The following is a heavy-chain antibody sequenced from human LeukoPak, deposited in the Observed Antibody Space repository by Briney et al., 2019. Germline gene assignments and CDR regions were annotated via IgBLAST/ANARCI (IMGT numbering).Heavy chain of an antibody. D-gene: IGHD1-26*01. CDR2: IYYSGST. V-gene: IGHV4-59*08. CDR1: GGSISSYY. J-gene: IGHJ4*02. CDR3: ARLASGSYGPLTPFDF. Sequence: AETLSLTCTVSGGSISSYYWSWIRQPPGKGLEWIGDIYYSGSTKYNPSLKSRVTRSVVTSKNQFSLRLSSVTAADTAVYYSARLASGSYGPLTPFDFGGQGTVVTVSS.